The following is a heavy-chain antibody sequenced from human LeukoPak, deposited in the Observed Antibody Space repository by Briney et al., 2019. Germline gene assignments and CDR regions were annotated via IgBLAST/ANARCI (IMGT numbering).Heavy chain of an antibody. Sequence: PGGSLRLSCAASGFTFSSYGMHRVRQAPGKGLEWVAVIWYDGSNKYYADSVKGRFTISRDNSKNTLYLQMNSLRAEDTAVYYCARDPYYYGSGIILDYWGQGTLVTVSS. V-gene: IGHV3-33*01. D-gene: IGHD3-10*01. J-gene: IGHJ4*02. CDR1: GFTFSSYG. CDR2: IWYDGSNK. CDR3: ARDPYYYGSGIILDY.